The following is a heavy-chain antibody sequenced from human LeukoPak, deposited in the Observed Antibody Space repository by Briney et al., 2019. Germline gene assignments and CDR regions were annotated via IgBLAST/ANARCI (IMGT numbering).Heavy chain of an antibody. Sequence: GGSLRLSCAASGFTFSGSAMHWVRQASGKGLEWVGRIRTKANGYATAYAASVNGRFTISRDDSKNTAYLQMNSLKTEDTAVYYCTRHALGWGQGTLVTASS. V-gene: IGHV3-73*01. CDR3: TRHALG. CDR2: IRTKANGYAT. CDR1: GFTFSGSA. J-gene: IGHJ4*02.